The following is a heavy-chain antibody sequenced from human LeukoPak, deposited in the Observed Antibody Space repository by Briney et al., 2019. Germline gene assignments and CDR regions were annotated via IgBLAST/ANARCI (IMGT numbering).Heavy chain of an antibody. Sequence: ASVKVSCKASGYTFTGYYLHWVRQAPGQGLEWMGWINPNSGDTNYAQKFQGRVTMTRDTSISTAYMELSRLRSDDTAVFYCAADTAMVFDYWGQGTLVTVSS. J-gene: IGHJ4*02. D-gene: IGHD5-18*01. CDR3: AADTAMVFDY. CDR1: GYTFTGYY. V-gene: IGHV1-2*02. CDR2: INPNSGDT.